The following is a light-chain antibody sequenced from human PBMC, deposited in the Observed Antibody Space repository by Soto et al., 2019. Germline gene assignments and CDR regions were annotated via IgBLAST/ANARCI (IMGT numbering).Light chain of an antibody. V-gene: IGKV3-20*01. J-gene: IGKJ2*01. CDR2: GAS. Sequence: ENVLTQSPGTLSLSPGERATLSCRASQSVTSNFLAWYQQKPGQAPRLLIYGASTRAAGVPDRFSGSGSGTDFTLTITRLEPEDFAVYYCQQYGRSHRLYTFGQGTKLGVK. CDR1: QSVTSNF. CDR3: QQYGRSHRLYT.